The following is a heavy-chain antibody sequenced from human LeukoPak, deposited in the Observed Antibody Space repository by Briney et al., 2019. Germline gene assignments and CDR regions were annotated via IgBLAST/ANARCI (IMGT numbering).Heavy chain of an antibody. Sequence: PGRSLRLSCAASGFTFSSYGMHWVRQAPGKGLEWVAVISYDGSNKYYADSVKGRFTISRDNSKNTLYLQMNGLRAEDTAVYYCAKDQGSSYYFDNWGQGTLVTVSS. V-gene: IGHV3-30*18. CDR3: AKDQGSSYYFDN. CDR2: ISYDGSNK. D-gene: IGHD6-19*01. CDR1: GFTFSSYG. J-gene: IGHJ4*02.